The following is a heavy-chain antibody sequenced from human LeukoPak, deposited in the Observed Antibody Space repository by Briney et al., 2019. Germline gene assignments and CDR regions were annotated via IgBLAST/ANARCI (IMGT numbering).Heavy chain of an antibody. J-gene: IGHJ4*02. CDR2: ISGSSGTI. D-gene: IGHD2-21*02. CDR3: AKRLGDPRAFDY. Sequence: GGSLRPSCAASGFTFSNYAMNWVRQAPGKGLEWVSGISGSSGTINYAAPVKGRFTISRDNSRNTLYLQMNSLRADDTAVYYCAKRLGDPRAFDYWGQGTLVTVSS. V-gene: IGHV3-23*01. CDR1: GFTFSNYA.